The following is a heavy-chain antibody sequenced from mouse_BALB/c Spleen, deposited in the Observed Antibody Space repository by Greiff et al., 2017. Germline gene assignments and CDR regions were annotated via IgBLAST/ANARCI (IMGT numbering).Heavy chain of an antibody. J-gene: IGHJ4*01. Sequence: EVKVVESGGGLVKPGGSLKLSCAASGFTFSSYAMSWVRQSPEKRLEWVAEISSGGSYTYYPDTVTGRFTISRDNAKNTLYLEMSSLRSEDTAMYYCAREGNPHAMDYWGQGTSVTVSS. V-gene: IGHV5-9-4*01. CDR1: GFTFSSYA. CDR3: AREGNPHAMDY. CDR2: ISSGGSYT. D-gene: IGHD2-1*01.